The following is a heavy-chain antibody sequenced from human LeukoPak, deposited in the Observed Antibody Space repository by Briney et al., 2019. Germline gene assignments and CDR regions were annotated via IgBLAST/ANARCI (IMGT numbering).Heavy chain of an antibody. Sequence: SETLSLTCTVSGDSISYFYWSWIRQPPGKGLEWIGYIYYSGSTNYNPSLKSRVTISVDTSKNQFSLKLSSVTAADTAVYYCARVQNSSGWHGPWFDPWGQGTLVTVSS. V-gene: IGHV4-59*01. CDR2: IYYSGST. CDR3: ARVQNSSGWHGPWFDP. J-gene: IGHJ5*02. CDR1: GDSISYFY. D-gene: IGHD6-19*01.